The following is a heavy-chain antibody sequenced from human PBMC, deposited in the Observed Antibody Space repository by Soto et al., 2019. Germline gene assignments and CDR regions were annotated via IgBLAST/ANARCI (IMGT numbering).Heavy chain of an antibody. J-gene: IGHJ4*02. D-gene: IGHD3-9*01. V-gene: IGHV3-23*01. CDR3: AKVSDYDILTGYPSSFDH. CDR1: GFTFSSYA. CDR2: ISGSGGST. Sequence: GGSLRLSCAASGFTFSSYAMSWVRQAPGKGLEWVSAISGSGGSTYYADSVKGRFTISRDNSKNTLYLQMNSLRAEDTAVYYYAKVSDYDILTGYPSSFDHWGQGTLVTLSS.